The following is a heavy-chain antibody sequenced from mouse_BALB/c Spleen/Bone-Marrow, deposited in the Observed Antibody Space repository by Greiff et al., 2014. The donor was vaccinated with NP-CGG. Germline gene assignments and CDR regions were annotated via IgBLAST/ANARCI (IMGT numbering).Heavy chain of an antibody. V-gene: IGHV1S81*02. D-gene: IGHD4-1*01. CDR3: ARSGYYFDY. Sequence: VQLQQSGAELVKPGASVKLSCKASGYTFTSYWMHWVKQRPGQGLEWIGEINPSNGRTNYNEKFKSKATLTVDKSSSTAYMQLSSLTSEDSAVYYCARSGYYFDYRGQGTTLTVSS. CDR1: GYTFTSYW. J-gene: IGHJ2*01. CDR2: INPSNGRT.